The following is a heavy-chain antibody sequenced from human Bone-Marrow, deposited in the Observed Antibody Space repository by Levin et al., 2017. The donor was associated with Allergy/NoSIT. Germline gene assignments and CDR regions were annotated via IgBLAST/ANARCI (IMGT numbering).Heavy chain of an antibody. V-gene: IGHV3-33*01. D-gene: IGHD6-6*01. CDR3: ARDLPPGIWYSSSGAFDY. Sequence: PGGSLRLSCAASGFTFSSYGMHWVRQAPGKGLEWVAVIWYDGSNKYYADSVKGRFTISRDNSKNTLYLQMNSLRAEDTAVYYCARDLPPGIWYSSSGAFDYWGQGTLVTVSS. J-gene: IGHJ4*02. CDR1: GFTFSSYG. CDR2: IWYDGSNK.